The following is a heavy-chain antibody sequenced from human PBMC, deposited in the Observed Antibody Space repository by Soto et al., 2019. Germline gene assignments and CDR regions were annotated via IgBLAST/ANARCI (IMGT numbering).Heavy chain of an antibody. CDR2: LCSGGST. V-gene: IGHV3-53*02. Sequence: EVQLVETGGGLIQPGGSLRLSCAASGLIVSTNYMNWVRQAPGKGLEWVSVLCSGGSTHYAGSVKVRFIISRDNSTNTLYLQMNSLRPEDTAVSYCARDRPGDEGDAFDIWGHGTLVTVSS. CDR3: ARDRPGDEGDAFDI. D-gene: IGHD3-10*01. J-gene: IGHJ3*02. CDR1: GLIVSTNY.